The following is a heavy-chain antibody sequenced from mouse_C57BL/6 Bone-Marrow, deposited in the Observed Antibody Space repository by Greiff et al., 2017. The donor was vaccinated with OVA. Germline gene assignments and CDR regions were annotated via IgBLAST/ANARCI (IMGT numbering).Heavy chain of an antibody. J-gene: IGHJ4*01. CDR3: ARDYGSPYYARDY. Sequence: EVQLQQPGAELVKPGASVKVSCKTSGYTFTSYWMHWVKQRPGQGLEWIGAIYPGNSDTSYNQKFKGKAKLTAVTSASTAYMELSSLTNEDSAVYYGARDYGSPYYARDYWGQGTSVTVSS. CDR1: GYTFTSYW. V-gene: IGHV1-5*01. CDR2: IYPGNSDT. D-gene: IGHD1-1*01.